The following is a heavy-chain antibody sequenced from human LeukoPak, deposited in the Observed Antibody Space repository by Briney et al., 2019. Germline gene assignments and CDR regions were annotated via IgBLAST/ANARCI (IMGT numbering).Heavy chain of an antibody. CDR3: ARDCDRSGYYCY. CDR1: GYTFTSYG. D-gene: IGHD3-22*01. CDR2: ISGDNGNT. Sequence: ASVKVSCKASGYTFTSYGITWVRQAPGQGLEWMGWISGDNGNTYYAQKLQGRVTMTTDTSTSTAYMELRSLRSDDTAVYYCARDCDRSGYYCYWSQGTLVTVS. J-gene: IGHJ4*02. V-gene: IGHV1-18*01.